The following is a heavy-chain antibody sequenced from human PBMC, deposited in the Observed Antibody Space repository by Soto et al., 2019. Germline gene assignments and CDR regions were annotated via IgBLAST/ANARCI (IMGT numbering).Heavy chain of an antibody. V-gene: IGHV1-69*12. J-gene: IGHJ4*02. CDR3: ARSPAAMVRGEVTPHFDY. Sequence: QVQLVQSGAEVKKPGSSVKVSCKASGGTFSSYAISWVRQAPGQGLEWMGGIIPIFGTANYAQKFQGRVTITADESTSTADMERSSLRSEDTAVYYCARSPAAMVRGEVTPHFDYWGQGTLVTVSS. CDR2: IIPIFGTA. CDR1: GGTFSSYA. D-gene: IGHD3-10*01.